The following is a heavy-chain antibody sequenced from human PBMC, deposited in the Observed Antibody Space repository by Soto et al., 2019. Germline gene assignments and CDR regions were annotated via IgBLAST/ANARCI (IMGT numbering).Heavy chain of an antibody. CDR2: IIPIFGSP. Sequence: SVKVSCKASGGTFRNHVFNWVRQAPGQGLEWMGGIIPIFGSPNYAQKFQGRVTITADASTNTVYMEVSSLRSQDTAMYYCARDLEFRDGNISHLDYWGQGTLVTVPS. CDR3: ARDLEFRDGNISHLDY. V-gene: IGHV1-69*13. D-gene: IGHD3-10*01. J-gene: IGHJ4*02. CDR1: GGTFRNHV.